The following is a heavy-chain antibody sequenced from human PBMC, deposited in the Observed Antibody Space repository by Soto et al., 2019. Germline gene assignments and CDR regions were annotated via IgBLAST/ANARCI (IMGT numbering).Heavy chain of an antibody. V-gene: IGHV4-59*01. CDR2: ISYSGST. Sequence: PPDTLSLTRTFSGGSISGYYWSWIRQPPGKGLEWIGHISYSGSTNYNPSLQSRLTISLDTSKNQFSLKLSSVTAADTAVYYCARGWGEAFDYWGQGTLVTAPQ. CDR3: ARGWGEAFDY. J-gene: IGHJ4*02. D-gene: IGHD3-16*01. CDR1: GGSISGYY.